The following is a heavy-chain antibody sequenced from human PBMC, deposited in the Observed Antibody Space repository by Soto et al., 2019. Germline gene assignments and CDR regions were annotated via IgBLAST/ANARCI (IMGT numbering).Heavy chain of an antibody. CDR1: GGSVSSGSYY. V-gene: IGHV4-61*01. CDR2: IYYSGST. D-gene: IGHD1-1*01. Sequence: SETLSLTCTVSGGSVSSGSYYWSWIRQPPGKGLEWIWYIYYSGSTNYNPSLKSRVTISVDTSKNQFSLKLSSVTAADTAVYYCARVVGLNVDYWGQGTLVTVSS. CDR3: ARVVGLNVDY. J-gene: IGHJ4*02.